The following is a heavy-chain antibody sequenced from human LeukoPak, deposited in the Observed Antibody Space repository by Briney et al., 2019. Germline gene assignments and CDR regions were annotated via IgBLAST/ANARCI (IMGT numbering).Heavy chain of an antibody. CDR1: GGSYSGYY. CDR2: INHSGST. V-gene: IGHV4-34*01. Sequence: SETLSLTCAVYGGSYSGYYWSWIRQPPGKGLEWIGEINHSGSTNYNPSLKSRVTISVDTSKNQFSLKLSSVTAADTAVYYCASSSWYLSYWGQGTLVTVSS. J-gene: IGHJ4*02. CDR3: ASSSWYLSY. D-gene: IGHD6-13*01.